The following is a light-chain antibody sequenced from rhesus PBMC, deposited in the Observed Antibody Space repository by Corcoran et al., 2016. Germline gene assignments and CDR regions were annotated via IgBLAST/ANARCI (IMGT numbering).Light chain of an antibody. CDR1: EKVNNY. CDR3: QHGYGTPFT. CDR2: KAS. V-gene: IGKV1-74*01. Sequence: DIQMTQSPSSLSASVGDRVTITCRASEKVNNYLNWYQQKPGKAPKLLIYKASPLQSGFPSRFSGSGSGTDYTFTISSLQPEDVATYYCQHGYGTPFTFGPGTKLDIK. J-gene: IGKJ3*01.